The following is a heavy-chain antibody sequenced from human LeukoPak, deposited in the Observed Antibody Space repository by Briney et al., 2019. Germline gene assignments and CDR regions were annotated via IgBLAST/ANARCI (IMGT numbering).Heavy chain of an antibody. Sequence: ASVKVSCKASGYTFTSYGISWVRQAPGQGLEWMGWISAHNGNTNYAQKLQGRVTMTTDTSTSTAYMELRSLRSDDTAVYYCARDSGTSSYYGMDVWGQGITVTVSS. D-gene: IGHD1-26*01. V-gene: IGHV1-18*01. CDR1: GYTFTSYG. CDR3: ARDSGTSSYYGMDV. J-gene: IGHJ6*02. CDR2: ISAHNGNT.